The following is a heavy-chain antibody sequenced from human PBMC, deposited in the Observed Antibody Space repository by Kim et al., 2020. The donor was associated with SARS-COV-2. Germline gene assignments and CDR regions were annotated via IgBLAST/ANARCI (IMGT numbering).Heavy chain of an antibody. CDR2: INPSGGST. CDR1: GYTFTSYY. Sequence: ASVKVSCKASGYTFTSYYMHWVRQAPAQGLEWMGIINPSGGSTSYAQKFQGRVTMTRDTSTSTVYMELSSLRSEDTAVYYCARDLTTTDGYRDYYYGMDVWGHGTPVSLSS. CDR3: ARDLTTTDGYRDYYYGMDV. J-gene: IGHJ6*02. V-gene: IGHV1-46*01. D-gene: IGHD5-12*01.